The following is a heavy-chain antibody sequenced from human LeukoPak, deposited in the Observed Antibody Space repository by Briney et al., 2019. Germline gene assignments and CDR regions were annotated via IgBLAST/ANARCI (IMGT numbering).Heavy chain of an antibody. CDR1: GFTFSSYG. CDR3: AKKYSTGLDP. J-gene: IGHJ5*02. V-gene: IGHV3-23*01. D-gene: IGHD1-26*01. CDR2: INGSGGST. Sequence: WGTLRLSCAASGFTFSSYGMTGVRQAPGKGLEWVSDINGSGGSTYYTDSVKGRFTISRDNSKNTLYLQMNSLRAEDTAIYYCAKKYSTGLDPWGQGTLVTVSS.